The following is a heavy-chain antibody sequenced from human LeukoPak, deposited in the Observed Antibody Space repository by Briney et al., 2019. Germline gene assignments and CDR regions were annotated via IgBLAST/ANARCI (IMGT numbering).Heavy chain of an antibody. Sequence: GDSLTLFCAASGFNFSSYSMNWVRQAPAKGLEWASSISTSSTYIYYADSVKGRFTISRDNAKNSLYLQMNSLRAEDTAVYYCARDPPFIIGTTFFDYWGQGTLVTVSS. J-gene: IGHJ4*02. CDR1: GFNFSSYS. V-gene: IGHV3-21*01. CDR2: ISTSSTYI. CDR3: ARDPPFIIGTTFFDY. D-gene: IGHD1-20*01.